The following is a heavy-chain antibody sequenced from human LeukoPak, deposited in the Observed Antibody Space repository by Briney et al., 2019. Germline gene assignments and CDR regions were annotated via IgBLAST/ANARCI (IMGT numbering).Heavy chain of an antibody. CDR1: AFTFSSYS. D-gene: IGHD4-17*01. CDR3: ARVHRMTTWASAFDI. J-gene: IGHJ3*02. CDR2: ISSSGSYI. V-gene: IGHV3-21*01. Sequence: GGSLRLSCVASAFTFSSYSMNWVRQAPGKGLEWVSSISSSGSYIYYADSVKGRFTISRDNAKKSLYLQMNSLRAEETAVYYCARVHRMTTWASAFDIWGQGTMVTVSS.